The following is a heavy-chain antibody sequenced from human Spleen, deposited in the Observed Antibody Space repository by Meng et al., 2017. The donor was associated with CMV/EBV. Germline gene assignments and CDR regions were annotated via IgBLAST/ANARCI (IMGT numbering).Heavy chain of an antibody. CDR3: ARESGSCYVGCYYGMDV. CDR2: INHSGST. Sequence: ESLKISCVASGFTFSDHWMSWVRQPPGKGLEWIGEINHSGSTNYNPSLKSRVTISVDTSKNQFSLKLSSVTAADTAVYYCARESGSCYVGCYYGMDVWGQGTTVTVSS. J-gene: IGHJ6*02. D-gene: IGHD1-26*01. V-gene: IGHV4-34*01. CDR1: GFTFSDHW.